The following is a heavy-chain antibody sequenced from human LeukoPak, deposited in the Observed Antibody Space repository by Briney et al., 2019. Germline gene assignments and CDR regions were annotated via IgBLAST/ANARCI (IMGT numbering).Heavy chain of an antibody. CDR1: GFIFDDYA. CDR2: ITWNSAAT. J-gene: IGHJ6*02. CDR3: AKDFLGGQYYYYYYGMDV. V-gene: IGHV3-9*01. D-gene: IGHD3-3*01. Sequence: GGSLRLSCGASGFIFDDYAMHWVRQGPGKGLEWVAGITWNSAATAHADSVRGRFTISRDNSKNTLYLQMNSLRAEDTAVYYCAKDFLGGQYYYYYYGMDVWGQGTTVTVSS.